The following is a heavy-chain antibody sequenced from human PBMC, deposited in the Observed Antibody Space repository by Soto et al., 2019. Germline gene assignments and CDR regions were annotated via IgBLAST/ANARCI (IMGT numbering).Heavy chain of an antibody. CDR3: AKQEYSSSSGARGGAFDI. J-gene: IGHJ3*02. D-gene: IGHD6-6*01. V-gene: IGHV3-23*01. CDR2: ISGSGGST. Sequence: SLRLSCAASGFTFSSYAISWVRQAPGKGLEWVSAISGSGGSTYYADSVKGRFTISRDNSKNTLYLQMNSLRAEDTAVYYCAKQEYSSSSGARGGAFDIWGQGTMVTVSS. CDR1: GFTFSSYA.